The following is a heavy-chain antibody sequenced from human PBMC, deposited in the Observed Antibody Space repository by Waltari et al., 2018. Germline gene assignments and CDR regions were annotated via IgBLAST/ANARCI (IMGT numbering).Heavy chain of an antibody. Sequence: QVQLVQSGSELKKPGASVKVSCKASGYSFTNYAINWIRQAPGQGLELMGWINTNTRNPFCVQGFTGRFVCSLDTSGNTAYLQINSLKAEDTAVYFCAREVVPPARVVVNWFDPWGQGTLVTVSS. CDR1: GYSFTNYA. V-gene: IGHV7-4-1*02. J-gene: IGHJ5*02. CDR2: INTNTRNP. CDR3: AREVVPPARVVVNWFDP. D-gene: IGHD2-2*01.